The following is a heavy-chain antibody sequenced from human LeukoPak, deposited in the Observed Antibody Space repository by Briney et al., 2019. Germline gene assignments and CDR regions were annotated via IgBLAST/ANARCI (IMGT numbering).Heavy chain of an antibody. V-gene: IGHV3-7*01. CDR2: IKQDGSEN. CDR1: RFTFSSYW. J-gene: IGHJ6*03. Sequence: GGSLRLSCVPSRFTFSSYWTRGVRQAPGEGVEWVANIKQDGSENYYVDSVEGRFTISRDNAKNSLYLQMNSLRAEDTAVYYCARRALYYYMDVWGKGTTVTVSS. CDR3: ARRALYYYMDV.